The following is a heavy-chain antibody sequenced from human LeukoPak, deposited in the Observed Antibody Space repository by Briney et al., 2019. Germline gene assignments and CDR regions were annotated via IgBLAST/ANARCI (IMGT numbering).Heavy chain of an antibody. J-gene: IGHJ4*02. Sequence: GGSLRLSCAASGFTFSTYEMNWVRQAPGKGLEWISYIAISPDTTFYADSVRGRFTISRDNSKNTLYLQMNSLRAEDTAVYYCAKAANWGSFDYWGQGTLVTVSS. V-gene: IGHV3-48*01. CDR2: IAISPDTT. CDR1: GFTFSTYE. D-gene: IGHD7-27*01. CDR3: AKAANWGSFDY.